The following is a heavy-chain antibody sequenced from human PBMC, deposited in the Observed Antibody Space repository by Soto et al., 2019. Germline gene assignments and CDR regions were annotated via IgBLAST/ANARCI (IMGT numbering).Heavy chain of an antibody. J-gene: IGHJ6*02. CDR2: INAGNGNT. CDR3: ARVPVAGSYYYYGMDV. Sequence: ASVKVSCKASGYTFTSYAMHWVRQAPGQRLEWMGWINAGNGNTKYSQKFQGRVTITRGTSASTAYMELSSLRSEDTAVYYCARVPVAGSYYYYGMDVWGQGTTVTVSS. CDR1: GYTFTSYA. D-gene: IGHD6-19*01. V-gene: IGHV1-3*01.